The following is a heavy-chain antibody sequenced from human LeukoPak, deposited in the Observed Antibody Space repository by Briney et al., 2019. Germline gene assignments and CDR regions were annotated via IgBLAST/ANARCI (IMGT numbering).Heavy chain of an antibody. CDR1: GFTFSSYW. CDR3: ARGITPYYYAMDV. CDR2: INTDVNT. V-gene: IGHV3-74*01. Sequence: GGSLRLSCLASGFTFSSYWMHWVRQAPGKGLMWVSRINTDVNTNYGDSVKGRFTISRDNVKNTLYLQMNSLRVGDTAVYYCARGITPYYYAMDVWGQGTTVTVSS. J-gene: IGHJ6*02.